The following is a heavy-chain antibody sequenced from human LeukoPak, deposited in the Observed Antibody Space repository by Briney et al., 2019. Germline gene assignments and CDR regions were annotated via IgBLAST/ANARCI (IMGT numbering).Heavy chain of an antibody. V-gene: IGHV1-18*01. CDR3: ARQVDTTMALPDY. D-gene: IGHD5-18*01. CDR2: ISTYNYNT. Sequence: ASVKVSCKTSGYTFASYGVSWVRQAPGQRLEWMGWISTYNYNTNYAQKFRGRVTLTKDTSTSTVYMELRSLRSDDTAIYYCARQVDTTMALPDYWGQGTLVTVSS. CDR1: GYTFASYG. J-gene: IGHJ4*02.